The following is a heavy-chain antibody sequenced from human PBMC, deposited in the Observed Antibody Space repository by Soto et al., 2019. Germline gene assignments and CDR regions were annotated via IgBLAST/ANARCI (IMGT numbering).Heavy chain of an antibody. J-gene: IGHJ4*02. CDR1: GGSISSSNW. CDR3: ARGPGEVAGKTGDY. D-gene: IGHD6-19*01. Sequence: QVQLQESGPGLVKPSGTLSLTCAVSGGSISSSNWWSWVRQPPGKGLEWSGEIYHSGSTNYNPSLKSRVTMSVDKSKNQFSLKLSSVTAADTAVYYCARGPGEVAGKTGDYWGQGTLVTVSS. V-gene: IGHV4-4*02. CDR2: IYHSGST.